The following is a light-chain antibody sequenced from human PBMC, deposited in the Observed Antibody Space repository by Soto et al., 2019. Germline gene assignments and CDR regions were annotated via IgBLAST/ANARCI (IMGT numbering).Light chain of an antibody. CDR2: GVS. V-gene: IGLV2-8*01. J-gene: IGLJ3*02. Sequence: QSALTQPPSASGSPGQSVTISCSGTSSDVGGYDHVSWFQQHPGKAPKVIISGVSKRPSGVPDRFSGSKSGSTASLTVSGLQAEDEADYYCSSYAGNYNGVFGGGTQLTVL. CDR1: SSDVGGYDH. CDR3: SSYAGNYNGV.